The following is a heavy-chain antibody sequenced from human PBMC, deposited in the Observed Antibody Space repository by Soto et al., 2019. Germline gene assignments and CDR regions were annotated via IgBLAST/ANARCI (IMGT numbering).Heavy chain of an antibody. Sequence: ASVKVSCKASGYTFTSYDINWVRQATGQGLEWMGWMNPNSGNTGYAHKFQGRVTMTRNTSTSTAYMELSSLRSEDTAVYYCARPRRSTYYDFWSGYSTRYNWFDPWGQGTLVPVSS. CDR2: MNPNSGNT. CDR3: ARPRRSTYYDFWSGYSTRYNWFDP. D-gene: IGHD3-3*01. V-gene: IGHV1-8*01. J-gene: IGHJ5*02. CDR1: GYTFTSYD.